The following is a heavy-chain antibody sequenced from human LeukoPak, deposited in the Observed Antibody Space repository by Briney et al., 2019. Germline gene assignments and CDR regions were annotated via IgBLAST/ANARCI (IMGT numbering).Heavy chain of an antibody. V-gene: IGHV3-11*06. Sequence: GGSLRLSCAASGFTFSDYYMSWIRQAPAKGLEWVSYISSSSSYTNYADSVKGRFTISRDNAKNSLYLQMNSLRAEDTAVYYCASSSSRGRFDPWGQGTLVTVSS. D-gene: IGHD6-13*01. CDR2: ISSSSSYT. CDR3: ASSSSRGRFDP. J-gene: IGHJ5*02. CDR1: GFTFSDYY.